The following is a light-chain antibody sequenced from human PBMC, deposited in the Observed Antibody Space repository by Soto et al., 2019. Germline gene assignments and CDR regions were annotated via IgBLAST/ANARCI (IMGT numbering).Light chain of an antibody. CDR3: AAWDDSLNGYV. J-gene: IGLJ1*01. CDR1: SANIGSNT. V-gene: IGLV1-44*01. CDR2: CNI. Sequence: QSVLSQPPSASGTPGRRATFSCSGGSANIGSNTVSWHQQFPGTAPKLLIYCNIQRPSGVPDRFSGSKSGTSASLAISGLQSEDKADYYCAAWDDSLNGYVFGTGTKVTVL.